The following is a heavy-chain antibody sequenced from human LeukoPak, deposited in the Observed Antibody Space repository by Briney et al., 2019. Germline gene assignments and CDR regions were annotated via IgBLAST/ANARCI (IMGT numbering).Heavy chain of an antibody. CDR1: GYTFTGYY. D-gene: IGHD3-10*01. CDR2: INPNSGGT. J-gene: IGHJ4*02. V-gene: IGHV1-2*02. CDR3: ARRAGITMVRGVIWGYYDY. Sequence: ASVKVSCKASGYTFTGYYMHWVRQAPGQGLEWMGWINPNSGGTNYAQKFQGRVTMTRDTSISTAYMELSRLRSDDTAVYYCARRAGITMVRGVIWGYYDYWGQGTLVTVSS.